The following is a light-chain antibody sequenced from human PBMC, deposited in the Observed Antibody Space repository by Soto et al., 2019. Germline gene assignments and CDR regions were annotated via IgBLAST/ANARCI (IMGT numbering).Light chain of an antibody. CDR1: QGISSN. J-gene: IGKJ1*01. CDR2: GAS. V-gene: IGKV1-9*01. Sequence: LTQSPAALAASVGGRVTITCRASQGISSNFAWYQQKPGRAPKLLIFGASTLPSGVPSRFSGSGSGTDFTLTISSLQPEDFATYFCQKLNAYPPWTFGQGTKVDI. CDR3: QKLNAYPPWT.